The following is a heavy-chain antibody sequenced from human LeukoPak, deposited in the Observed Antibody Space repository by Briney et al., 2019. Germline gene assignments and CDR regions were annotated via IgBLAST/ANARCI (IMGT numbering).Heavy chain of an antibody. Sequence: GGSLRLSCAASGFTFSNYAMSWVRQAPGKGLEWVSVISGSGGSTYYADSVKGRATISRDNSKTTLILQMNSLRVEDAAGYYCAKGFSGVATAYQYGMDVWGQGTTVTVSS. V-gene: IGHV3-23*01. CDR3: AKGFSGVATAYQYGMDV. CDR1: GFTFSNYA. CDR2: ISGSGGST. D-gene: IGHD3-3*01. J-gene: IGHJ6*02.